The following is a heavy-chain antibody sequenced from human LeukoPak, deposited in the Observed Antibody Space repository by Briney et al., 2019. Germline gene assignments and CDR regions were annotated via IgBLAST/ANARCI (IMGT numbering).Heavy chain of an antibody. J-gene: IGHJ4*02. Sequence: GESLKISCKGSGYSFTSYWIGWVRQMPGKGLEWMGIIYPGDSDTRYSPSFQGQVTISADKSTSTAYLQWSSLKASDTAMYYCARLVVVAATRYYFDYWGQGTLVTVSS. CDR2: IYPGDSDT. CDR3: ARLVVVAATRYYFDY. D-gene: IGHD2-15*01. CDR1: GYSFTSYW. V-gene: IGHV5-51*01.